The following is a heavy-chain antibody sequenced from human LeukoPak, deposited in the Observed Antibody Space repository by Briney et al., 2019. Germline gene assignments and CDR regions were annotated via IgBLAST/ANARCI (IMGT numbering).Heavy chain of an antibody. CDR2: IKSKTDGGTT. V-gene: IGHV3-15*01. CDR3: TTDLQYYYDSSGYPVRGFDY. D-gene: IGHD3-22*01. CDR1: GFTFSNAW. Sequence: PGGSLRLSCAASGFTFSNAWMSWVRQAPGKGLEWVGRIKSKTDGGTTDYAAPVKGRFTISRDDSKNTLYLQMNSLKTEDTAVYYRTTDLQYYYDSSGYPVRGFDYWGQGTLVTVSS. J-gene: IGHJ4*02.